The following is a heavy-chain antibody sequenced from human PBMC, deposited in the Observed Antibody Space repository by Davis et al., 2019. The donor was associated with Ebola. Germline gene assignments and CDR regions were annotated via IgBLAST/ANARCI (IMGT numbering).Heavy chain of an antibody. V-gene: IGHV1-8*02. Sequence: ASVKVSCKASGGTFSSYDINWVRQATGQGLEWMGWMNPNSGNTGYAQKFQGRVTMTRNTSISTAYMELSSLRSEDTAVYYCARGRIVVVPALNWFDPWGQGTLVTVSS. CDR1: GGTFSSYD. D-gene: IGHD2-2*01. CDR2: MNPNSGNT. J-gene: IGHJ5*02. CDR3: ARGRIVVVPALNWFDP.